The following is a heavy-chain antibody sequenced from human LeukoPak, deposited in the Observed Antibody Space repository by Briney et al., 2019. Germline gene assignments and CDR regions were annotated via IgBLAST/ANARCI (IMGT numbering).Heavy chain of an antibody. J-gene: IGHJ4*02. Sequence: PGGSLRLSCAASGFTFSVYAMSWVRQAPGKGREWGSAISGSGGKTYYADSVKGRFTISRDNSKNTLYLQMNSPRADDTAAYYCAKLLNDYGDYYFASWGQGTLVTVSS. D-gene: IGHD4-17*01. CDR1: GFTFSVYA. CDR3: AKLLNDYGDYYFAS. V-gene: IGHV3-23*01. CDR2: ISGSGGKT.